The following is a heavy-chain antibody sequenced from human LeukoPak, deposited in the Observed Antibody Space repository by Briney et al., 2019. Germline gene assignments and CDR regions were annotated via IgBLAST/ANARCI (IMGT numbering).Heavy chain of an antibody. D-gene: IGHD1-26*01. J-gene: IGHJ6*02. CDR3: AREDGSYESYYYGMDV. CDR2: INPSGGST. V-gene: IGHV1-46*01. CDR1: GYTFTSYY. Sequence: GASVKVSCKASGYTFTSYYMHWVRQAPGQGLEWMGIINPSGGSTSYAQKFQGRVTMTRDTSTSTVYMELSSLRSEDTAVYYCAREDGSYESYYYGMDVWGQGTTVTVSS.